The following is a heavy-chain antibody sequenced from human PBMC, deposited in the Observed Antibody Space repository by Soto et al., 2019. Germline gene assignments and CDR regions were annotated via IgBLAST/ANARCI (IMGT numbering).Heavy chain of an antibody. V-gene: IGHV3-23*01. CDR2: ISGSGGST. J-gene: IGHJ4*02. CDR3: AKDDYDSSGYFDY. D-gene: IGHD3-22*01. Sequence: PGGALRLSCAASGFAFSSYAMSWVRQAPGKGLEWVSAISGSGGSTYYADSVKGRFTISRDNSKNTLYLQMNSLRAEDTAVYYCAKDDYDSSGYFDYWGQGTLVTVSS. CDR1: GFAFSSYA.